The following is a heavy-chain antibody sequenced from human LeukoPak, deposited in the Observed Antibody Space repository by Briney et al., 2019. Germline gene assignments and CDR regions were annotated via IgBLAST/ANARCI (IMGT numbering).Heavy chain of an antibody. CDR1: GFTLRCYE. Sequence: QPGGSLRLSCAASGFTLRCYEMNWVRQGPGKGLEWVSYISISGSTIYYADSVNGRFTISRDIAKNSLYLQMNSLRPEDTAVYYCGRGGSSGYNYNAFDVWGQGTRVTVSS. D-gene: IGHD3-22*01. J-gene: IGHJ3*01. CDR2: ISISGSTI. CDR3: GRGGSSGYNYNAFDV. V-gene: IGHV3-48*03.